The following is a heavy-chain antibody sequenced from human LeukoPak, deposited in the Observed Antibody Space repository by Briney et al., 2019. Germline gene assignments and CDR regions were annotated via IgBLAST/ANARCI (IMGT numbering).Heavy chain of an antibody. CDR2: ISGTAATT. J-gene: IGHJ4*02. D-gene: IGHD6-19*01. CDR3: AKDRWYSSGGFIDH. Sequence: AASLRLSCAASGFSFSNYAVSWVRQAPGKGLEWVSTISGTAATTYYADSVKGRYTISRDNFKNTLFLQVNNLRAEDTALYYCAKDRWYSSGGFIDHWGQGTLVTVSS. V-gene: IGHV3-23*01. CDR1: GFSFSNYA.